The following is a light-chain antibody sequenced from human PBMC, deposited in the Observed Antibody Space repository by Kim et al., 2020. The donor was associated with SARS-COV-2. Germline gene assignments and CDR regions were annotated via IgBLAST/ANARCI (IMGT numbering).Light chain of an antibody. CDR3: QQYNNWPPLT. J-gene: IGKJ4*01. CDR2: GAS. CDR1: QSVSSN. V-gene: IGKV3-15*01. Sequence: SPGERAPPSCRASQSVSSNLAWYQQKPGQAPRLLIYGASTRATGIPARFSGSGSGTEFTLTISSLQSEDFAVYYCQQYNNWPPLTFGGGTKVEIK.